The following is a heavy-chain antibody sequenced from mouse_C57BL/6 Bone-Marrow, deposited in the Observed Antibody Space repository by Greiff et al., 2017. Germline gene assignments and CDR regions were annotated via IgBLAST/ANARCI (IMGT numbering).Heavy chain of an antibody. CDR3: ARAGYYGSSCDY. V-gene: IGHV3-6*01. Sequence: DVKLQESGPGLVKPSQSLSLTCSVTGYSITSGYYWNWIRQFPGNKLEWMGYISYDGSNNYNPSLKNRISITRDTSKNQFFLKLNSVTTEDTATYYCARAGYYGSSCDYWGQGTTLTVSS. CDR2: ISYDGSN. D-gene: IGHD1-1*01. J-gene: IGHJ2*01. CDR1: GYSITSGYY.